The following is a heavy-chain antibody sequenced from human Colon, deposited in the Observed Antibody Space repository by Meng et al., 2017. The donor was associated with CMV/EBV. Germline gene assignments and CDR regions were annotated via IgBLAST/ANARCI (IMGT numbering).Heavy chain of an antibody. CDR2: IYFSGGT. CDR1: SVC. Sequence: SVCWSGSRQPTGKGLEWIGFIYFSGGTNYNPSLKSRVTMSVDTSKNQFSLKLSSVTAADTALYYCARTPFIGFCSTTDCFRNWLDSWGQGTLVTVSS. J-gene: IGHJ5*01. CDR3: ARTPFIGFCSTTDCFRNWLDS. V-gene: IGHV4-59*01. D-gene: IGHD2-2*01.